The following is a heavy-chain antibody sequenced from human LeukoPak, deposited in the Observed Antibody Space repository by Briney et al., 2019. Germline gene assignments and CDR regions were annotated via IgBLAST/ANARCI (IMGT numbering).Heavy chain of an antibody. V-gene: IGHV4-30-2*01. D-gene: IGHD2-8*02. CDR1: GGSISSGGYS. Sequence: PSQTLSLTCAVSGGSISSGGYSWSWIRQPPGKGLEWIGYIYHSGSTYYNPSLKSRVTISVDRSKNQFSLKLSSVTAADTAVYYCARIPGASYWSFRHVDYWGQGTLVTVSS. J-gene: IGHJ4*02. CDR2: IYHSGST. CDR3: ARIPGASYWSFRHVDY.